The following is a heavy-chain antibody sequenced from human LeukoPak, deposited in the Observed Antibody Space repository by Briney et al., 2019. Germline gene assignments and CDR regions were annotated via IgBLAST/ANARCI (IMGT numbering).Heavy chain of an antibody. Sequence: GASVKVSCKASGYTFTGYYMHWVRQAPRQGLEWMGWINPDSGGTNYAQKFQGRVTMTRDTSISTAYMELSRLRSDDTAVYYCAREAMTTSNYYYFGIDVWGQGTTVTVSS. CDR1: GYTFTGYY. V-gene: IGHV1-2*02. D-gene: IGHD4-4*01. CDR3: AREAMTTSNYYYFGIDV. CDR2: INPDSGGT. J-gene: IGHJ6*02.